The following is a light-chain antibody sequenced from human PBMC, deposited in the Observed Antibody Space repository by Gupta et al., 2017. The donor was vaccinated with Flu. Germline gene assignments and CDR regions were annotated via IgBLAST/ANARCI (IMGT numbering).Light chain of an antibody. CDR2: EVS. V-gene: IGLV2-8*01. CDR3: SSYAGSNNWV. J-gene: IGLJ3*02. Sequence: VTISCTGTSSDVGGYKYVSWYHQHPGKAPKLMIYEVSKRPSGVPDRFSGSKSGNTASLTVSGLQAEDEADYYCSSYAGSNNWVFGGGTELTV. CDR1: SSDVGGYKY.